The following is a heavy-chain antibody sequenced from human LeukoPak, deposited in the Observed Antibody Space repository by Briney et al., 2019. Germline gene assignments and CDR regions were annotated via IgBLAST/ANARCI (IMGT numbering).Heavy chain of an antibody. CDR1: GFTFSSYG. V-gene: IGHV3-30*02. CDR3: AKDTGYYDYVWGSYHQDY. Sequence: GGSLTLSCAASGFTFSSYGMLWLRQAPGKGLEWLAFIRYDGSNKYYADSVKGRFTIYRDNSKNTLYLQMNSLRAEDTAVYYCAKDTGYYDYVWGSYHQDYWGQGTLVTVSS. J-gene: IGHJ4*02. CDR2: IRYDGSNK. D-gene: IGHD3-16*01.